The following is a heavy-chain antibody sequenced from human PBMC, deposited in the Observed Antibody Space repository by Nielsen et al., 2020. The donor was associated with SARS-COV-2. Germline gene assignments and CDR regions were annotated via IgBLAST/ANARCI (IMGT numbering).Heavy chain of an antibody. CDR1: GFPFMRYA. V-gene: IGHV3-23*01. D-gene: IGHD4-17*01. Sequence: GGSLRLSCAVSGFPFMRYAMSWVSQPPGPGPELVSPIGAIHGSTNYPESLRVRFTISRANSKNTLYLQMNSPRADDTAMYYCAKNPSRRDYGADYWGQGTLVTVSS. CDR3: AKNPSRRDYGADY. CDR2: IGAIHGST. J-gene: IGHJ4*02.